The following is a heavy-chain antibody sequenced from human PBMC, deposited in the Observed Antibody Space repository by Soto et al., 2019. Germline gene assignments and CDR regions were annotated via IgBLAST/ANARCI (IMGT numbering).Heavy chain of an antibody. J-gene: IGHJ3*02. CDR2: IYYSGST. CDR1: GSSVSSGAYY. Sequence: SETLSLTCTVSGSSVSSGAYYWTWVRQRPGKGLEWIGYIYYSGSTYYSPSLKSRLSISLDTSKNQFSLRLSSVTAADTAMYYCARARLRAVYAFDIWGQGTVVTVSS. D-gene: IGHD5-12*01. CDR3: ARARLRAVYAFDI. V-gene: IGHV4-31*03.